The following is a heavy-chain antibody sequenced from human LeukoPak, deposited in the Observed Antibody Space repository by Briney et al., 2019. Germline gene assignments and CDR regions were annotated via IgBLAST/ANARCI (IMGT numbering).Heavy chain of an antibody. D-gene: IGHD3-9*01. CDR1: GYTFTSYG. CDR2: ISAYNGNT. J-gene: IGHJ5*02. Sequence: ASVKVSCKASGYTFTSYGISWVRQAPGQGLEWMGWISAYNGNTNYAQKLQGRVTMTTDTSTSTAYMELRSLRSDDTALFYCQRAEYDILTGYEHNWFDPWGQGTLVTVSS. CDR3: QRAEYDILTGYEHNWFDP. V-gene: IGHV1-18*01.